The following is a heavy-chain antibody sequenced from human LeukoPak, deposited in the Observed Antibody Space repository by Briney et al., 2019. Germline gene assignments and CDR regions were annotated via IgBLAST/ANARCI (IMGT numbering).Heavy chain of an antibody. V-gene: IGHV3-21*01. CDR2: ISSSSSYI. Sequence: GGSLRLSCAASGFIVSNYWMHWVRQAPGKGLEWVSSISSSSSYIYYADSVKGRFTISRDNTKNSLFLQMNSLRAEDTAVYYCAIFIRDYWGQGTLVTVSS. CDR1: GFIVSNYW. J-gene: IGHJ4*02. CDR3: AIFIRDY.